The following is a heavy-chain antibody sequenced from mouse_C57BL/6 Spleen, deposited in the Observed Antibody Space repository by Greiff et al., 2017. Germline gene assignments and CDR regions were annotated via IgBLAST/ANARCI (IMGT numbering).Heavy chain of an antibody. J-gene: IGHJ2*01. V-gene: IGHV1-53*01. D-gene: IGHD2-12*01. CDR2: INPSNGGT. CDR3: AIRGCAEGGDY. CDR1: GYTFTSYW. Sequence: QVQLQQPGTELVKPGASVKLSCKASGYTFTSYWMHWVKQRPGQGLEWIGNINPSNGGTNYNEKFKSKATLTVDKSSSTACMQLSSLTSEDSAVSDLAIRGCAEGGDYWGQGTTLTVAS.